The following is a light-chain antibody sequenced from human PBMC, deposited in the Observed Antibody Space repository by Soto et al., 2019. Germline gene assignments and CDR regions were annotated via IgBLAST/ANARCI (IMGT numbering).Light chain of an antibody. CDR3: HQYHTTPNT. J-gene: IGKJ2*01. CDR2: WAS. Sequence: DVVMTQSPETLAVSLGERAAINCKSSQNLLFSSNNKNSLAWYQQRPGQPPKLLIYWASTRESGAPDRFSGSGSGKDFTLTISSLPAEDVAVYYCHQYHTTPNTFGQGTKLEIK. V-gene: IGKV4-1*01. CDR1: QNLLFSSNNKNS.